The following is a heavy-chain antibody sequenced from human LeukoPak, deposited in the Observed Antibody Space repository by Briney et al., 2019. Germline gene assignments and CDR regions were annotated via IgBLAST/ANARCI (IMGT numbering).Heavy chain of an antibody. CDR3: ARHLVVGRFDP. Sequence: SETLSLTCTVSGGSISSNSFYWGWIRQPPGKELEWIGSIYFSGSTYYNPPLKSRVIISVDTSKNQFSLKLRSMTAADTAVYYCARHLVVGRFDPWGQGTLVTVSS. V-gene: IGHV4-39*01. CDR2: IYFSGST. CDR1: GGSISSNSFY. D-gene: IGHD3-10*01. J-gene: IGHJ5*02.